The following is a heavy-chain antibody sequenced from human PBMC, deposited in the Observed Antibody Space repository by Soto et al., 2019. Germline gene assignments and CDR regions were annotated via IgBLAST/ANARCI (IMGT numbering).Heavy chain of an antibody. CDR2: ISGDGNDK. J-gene: IGHJ4*02. Sequence: QVQLVESGGGVVQPGRSLRLSCAASGFLFGNFGMHWVRRAPGEGLEWVATISGDGNDKYYPDSMKGRFTISRDNFNNTLYLKLNSLRPEETAVYHCVQGASTAHQPLDSWGQGVLVTVSS. CDR3: VQGASTAHQPLDS. CDR1: GFLFGNFG. V-gene: IGHV3-30*03. D-gene: IGHD1-26*01.